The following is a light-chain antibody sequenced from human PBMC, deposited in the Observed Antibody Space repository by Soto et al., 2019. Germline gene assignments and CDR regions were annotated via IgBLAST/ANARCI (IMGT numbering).Light chain of an antibody. CDR3: QQYERYPMT. V-gene: IGKV1-5*03. Sequence: DSQMTPFPSTLSASVGDRVTITCRASQSISPCLAWYQQKPGKAPKILISKASTLQSGVPPRFSGSGSGTEFTLTISSLQPDDFATYYCQQYERYPMTFGGGTNVEIK. CDR2: KAS. J-gene: IGKJ4*01. CDR1: QSISPC.